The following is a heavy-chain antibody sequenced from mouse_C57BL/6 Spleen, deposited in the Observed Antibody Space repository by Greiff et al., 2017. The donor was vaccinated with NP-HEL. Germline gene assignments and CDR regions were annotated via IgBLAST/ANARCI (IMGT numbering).Heavy chain of an antibody. J-gene: IGHJ3*01. CDR3: TTWGRLSY. V-gene: IGHV14-4*01. CDR1: GFNIKDDY. CDR2: IDPENGDT. Sequence: EVKLQESGAELVRPGASVKLSCTASGFNIKDDYMHWVKQRPEQGLEWIGWIDPENGDTEYASKFQGKATITADTSSNTAYLQLSSLTSEDTAVYYCTTWGRLSYWGQGTLVTVSA. D-gene: IGHD2-12*01.